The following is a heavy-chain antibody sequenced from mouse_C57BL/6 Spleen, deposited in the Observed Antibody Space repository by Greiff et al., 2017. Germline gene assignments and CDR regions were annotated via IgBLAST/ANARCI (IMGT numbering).Heavy chain of an antibody. V-gene: IGHV3-6*01. CDR3: ARTKEIVNAMDY. CDR1: GYSITSGYY. D-gene: IGHD2-5*01. Sequence: VQLVESGPGLVKPSQSLSLTCSVTGYSITSGYYWNWIRQFPGNKLEWMGYISYDGSNNYNPSLKNRISITRDTSKNQFFLKLNSVTTEDTATYYCARTKEIVNAMDYWGQGTSVTVSS. CDR2: ISYDGSN. J-gene: IGHJ4*01.